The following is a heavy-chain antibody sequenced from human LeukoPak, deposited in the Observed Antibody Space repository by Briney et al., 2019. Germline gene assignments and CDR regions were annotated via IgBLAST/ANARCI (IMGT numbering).Heavy chain of an antibody. CDR1: GFTFSSYE. Sequence: PGGSLRLSCAAFGFTFSSYEMNWVRQAPGKGLEWVSYISSSGSTIYYADSVKGRFTISRDNAKNSLYLQMNSLRAEDTAVYYCAREGPMVRGDYAFDIWGQGTMVTVSS. D-gene: IGHD3-10*01. V-gene: IGHV3-48*03. CDR3: AREGPMVRGDYAFDI. CDR2: ISSSGSTI. J-gene: IGHJ3*02.